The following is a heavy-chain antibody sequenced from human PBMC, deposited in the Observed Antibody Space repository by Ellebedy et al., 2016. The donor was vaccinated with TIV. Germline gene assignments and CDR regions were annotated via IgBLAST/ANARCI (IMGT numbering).Heavy chain of an antibody. Sequence: SETLSLTXTVSGNSISSSYWSWIRQSAGKGLEYIGRVYIDGNTNYNPSLQSRVTLSVDTSKNQFSLTLTSVTAADTATYYCTRDCSGGTCFSGGVDYWGQGILVTVSS. J-gene: IGHJ4*02. CDR1: GNSISSSY. CDR2: VYIDGNT. CDR3: TRDCSGGTCFSGGVDY. V-gene: IGHV4-4*07. D-gene: IGHD2-15*01.